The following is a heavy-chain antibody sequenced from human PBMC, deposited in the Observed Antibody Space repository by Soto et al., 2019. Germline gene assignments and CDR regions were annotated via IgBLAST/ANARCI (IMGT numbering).Heavy chain of an antibody. CDR1: GGSFSGYY. Sequence: ETLSLTCAVYGGSFSGYYWSWIRQPPGKGLEWIGEINHSGSTNYNPSLKSRVTISVDTSKNQFSLKLSSVTAADTAVYYCASPPPAYSSGVLASWGQGTQVTVSS. V-gene: IGHV4-34*01. D-gene: IGHD6-19*01. CDR2: INHSGST. CDR3: ASPPPAYSSGVLAS. J-gene: IGHJ5*02.